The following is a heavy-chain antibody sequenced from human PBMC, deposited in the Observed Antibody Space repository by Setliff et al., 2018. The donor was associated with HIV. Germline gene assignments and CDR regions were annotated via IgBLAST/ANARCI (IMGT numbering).Heavy chain of an antibody. CDR3: ARDLGRITLSGVNEGWFDP. J-gene: IGHJ5*02. CDR1: GAYISSYY. V-gene: IGHV4-59*01. Sequence: ASETLSLTCTVSGAYISSYYWSWIRQPPGKGLEWIGDIYYSGNTHFNPSLKSRVTISLDTSKNQVFLKLTSVTAADTAVYYCARDLGRITLSGVNEGWFDPWGQGTLVTSPQ. CDR2: IYYSGNT. D-gene: IGHD3-3*01.